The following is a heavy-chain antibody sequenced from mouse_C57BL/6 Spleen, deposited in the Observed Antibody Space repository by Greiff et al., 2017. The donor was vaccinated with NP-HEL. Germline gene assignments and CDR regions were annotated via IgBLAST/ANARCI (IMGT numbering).Heavy chain of an antibody. V-gene: IGHV1-18*01. CDR2: INPNNGGT. CDR1: GYTFTDYN. Sequence: VQLQQSGPELVKPGASVKIPCKASGYTFTDYNMDWVKQSHGKSLEWIGDINPNNGGTIYNQKFKGKATLTVDKSSSTAYMELRSLTSEDTAVYYCARPRYSNDWYFDVWGTGTTVTVSS. CDR3: ARPRYSNDWYFDV. J-gene: IGHJ1*03. D-gene: IGHD2-5*01.